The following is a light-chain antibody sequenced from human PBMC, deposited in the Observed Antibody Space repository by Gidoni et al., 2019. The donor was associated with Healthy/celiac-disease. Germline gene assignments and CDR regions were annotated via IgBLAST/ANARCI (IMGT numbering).Light chain of an antibody. V-gene: IGKV1-NL1*01. CDR3: KQYYSTPQT. CDR1: QGISNA. J-gene: IGKJ2*01. Sequence: DIQMTQSPSSLSASVGDRVTITCRASQGISNALAWYQQKPGKAPKLLLYAASRLESGVPSRFSGSGSGTDYTLTISSLQPEDFATYYCKQYYSTPQTFGQXTKLEIK. CDR2: AAS.